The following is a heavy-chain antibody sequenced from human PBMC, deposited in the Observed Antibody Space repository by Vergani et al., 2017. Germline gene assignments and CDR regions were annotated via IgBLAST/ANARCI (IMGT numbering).Heavy chain of an antibody. Sequence: EVQLLESGGGLVQPGGSLRLSCAASGFTFSSYAMSWVRQAPGKGLGWVSAISGSGGSTYYADSVKGRFTISRDNSKNTLYLQMNSLRAEDTAVYYCAKGVVHSFGFDYWGQGTLVTVSS. V-gene: IGHV3-23*01. CDR3: AKGVVHSFGFDY. J-gene: IGHJ4*02. CDR1: GFTFSSYA. D-gene: IGHD2/OR15-2a*01. CDR2: ISGSGGST.